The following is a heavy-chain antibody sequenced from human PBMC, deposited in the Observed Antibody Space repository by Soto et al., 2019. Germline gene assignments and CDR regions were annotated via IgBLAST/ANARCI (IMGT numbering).Heavy chain of an antibody. J-gene: IGHJ4*02. CDR3: AREVLWSRYFDY. CDR2: MSYDGTTN. D-gene: IGHD3-10*01. Sequence: QVQLVESGGGVVQPGRSLRLSCAASGFIFSNYVMYWVRQAPGKGLEWVAFMSYDGTTNSYADSVKGRFTMSRDNSQNTLYLHMNSLRPEDTGVYYCAREVLWSRYFDYWGQGTLVTVSS. V-gene: IGHV3-30-3*01. CDR1: GFIFSNYV.